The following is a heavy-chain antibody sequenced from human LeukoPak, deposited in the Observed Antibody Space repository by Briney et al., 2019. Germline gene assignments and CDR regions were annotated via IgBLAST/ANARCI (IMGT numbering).Heavy chain of an antibody. CDR2: IIPSGHTT. J-gene: IGHJ4*02. D-gene: IGHD5-24*01. Sequence: PEGSLRLSCAASGFTFSRRGMNWVRQAPGKGLEWVSGIIPSGHTTYYADSVRGRFTISRDNAKNSLYLQMNSLRAEDTAVYYCARDRDGYNEYFDYWGQGTLVTVSS. CDR3: ARDRDGYNEYFDY. CDR1: GFTFSRRG. V-gene: IGHV3-23*01.